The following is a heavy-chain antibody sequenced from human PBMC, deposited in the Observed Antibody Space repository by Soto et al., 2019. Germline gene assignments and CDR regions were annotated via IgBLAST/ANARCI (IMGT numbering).Heavy chain of an antibody. CDR2: IFHSGST. Sequence: QVQLQESGPGLLKPSQTLSLTCNVSNGYIISGGFYWSWIRQHPGKGLEWIGYIFHSGSTLYNPSLNSRVSLSADTSKNQLSLNLRSVTVADTVVYYCARGGIAGHWFDPWGQGILVTVSS. CDR1: NGYIISGGFY. CDR3: ARGGIAGHWFDP. J-gene: IGHJ5*02. V-gene: IGHV4-31*03. D-gene: IGHD6-13*01.